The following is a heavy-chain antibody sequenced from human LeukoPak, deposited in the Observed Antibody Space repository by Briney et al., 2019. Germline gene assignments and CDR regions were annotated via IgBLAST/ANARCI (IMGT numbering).Heavy chain of an antibody. CDR3: AKGGGSYFRRVTYYYYHMDV. CDR2: ISGSGDNT. D-gene: IGHD1-26*01. CDR1: EFSFCIYA. J-gene: IGHJ6*03. Sequence: PGGSLRLSCSASEFSFCIYAMSWVRQAPGKGLQWVSGISGSGDNTYYADSVNGRFTITRDNSKNTLYLQMISLRAEDTAVYYCAKGGGSYFRRVTYYYYHMDVWGKGTTVTVSS. V-gene: IGHV3-23*01.